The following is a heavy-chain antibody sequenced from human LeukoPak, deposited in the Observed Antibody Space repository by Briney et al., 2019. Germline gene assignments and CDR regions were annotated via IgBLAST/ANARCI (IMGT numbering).Heavy chain of an antibody. CDR2: INHSGST. V-gene: IGHV4-34*01. J-gene: IGHJ3*02. Sequence: SETLSLTCAVYGGSFSGYYWSWIRQHPGSWPEWIVEINHSGSTNYNPCLTCRVTISVDPCKNQFSLKLSSVTAADTAVYYCARRVNRRRAFDIWGQGTMVTVSS. CDR1: GGSFSGYY. CDR3: ARRVNRRRAFDI. D-gene: IGHD3-22*01.